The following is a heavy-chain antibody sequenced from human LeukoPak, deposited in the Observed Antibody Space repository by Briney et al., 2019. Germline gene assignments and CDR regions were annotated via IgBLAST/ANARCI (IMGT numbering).Heavy chain of an antibody. D-gene: IGHD1-1*01. CDR3: ATPSSQTTPFDI. CDR2: IYYSGST. Sequence: PSETLSLTCTVSGGSISSSSYYWGWIRQPPGKGLEWIGSIYYSGSTYYNPSLKSRVTISVDTSKNQFSLKLSSVTAADTAVYYCATPSSQTTPFDIWGQGTMVTVSS. J-gene: IGHJ3*02. CDR1: GGSISSSSYY. V-gene: IGHV4-39*01.